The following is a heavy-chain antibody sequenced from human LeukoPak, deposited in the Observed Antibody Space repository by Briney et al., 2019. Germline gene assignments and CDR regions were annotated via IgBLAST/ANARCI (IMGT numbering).Heavy chain of an antibody. CDR3: AGGYCSGGSCYSIYYYYGMDV. V-gene: IGHV3-30*04. J-gene: IGHJ6*02. Sequence: QSGGSLRLSCAASGFTFSSYAMHWVRQAPGKGLEWVAVISYDGSNKYYADSVKGRFTISRDNSKNTLYLQMNSLRAEDTAVYYCAGGYCSGGSCYSIYYYYGMDVWGQGTTVTVSS. D-gene: IGHD2-15*01. CDR1: GFTFSSYA. CDR2: ISYDGSNK.